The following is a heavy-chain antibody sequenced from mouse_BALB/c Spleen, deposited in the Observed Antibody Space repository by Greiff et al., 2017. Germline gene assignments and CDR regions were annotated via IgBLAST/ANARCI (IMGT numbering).Heavy chain of an antibody. J-gene: IGHJ4*01. CDR2: ISNGGGST. V-gene: IGHV5-12-2*01. D-gene: IGHD2-10*02. CDR1: GFTFSSYT. CDR3: ARQGYGNYDAMDY. Sequence: VQLKESGGGLVQPGGSLKLSCAASGFTFSSYTMSWVRQTPEKRLEWVAYISNGGGSTYYPDTVKGRFTISRDNAKNTLYLQMSSLKSEDTAMYYCARQGYGNYDAMDYWGQGTSVTVSS.